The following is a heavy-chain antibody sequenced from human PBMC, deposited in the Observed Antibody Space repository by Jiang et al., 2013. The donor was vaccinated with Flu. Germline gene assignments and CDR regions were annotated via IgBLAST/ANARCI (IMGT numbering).Heavy chain of an antibody. V-gene: IGHV1-3*01. D-gene: IGHD2-2*01. CDR3: ARGTIVVVPAAILFHYYYMDV. CDR1: GYTFTSYA. Sequence: EVKKPGASVKVSCKASGYTFTSYAMHWVRQAPGQRLEWMGWINAGNGNTKYSQKFQGRVTITRDTSASTAYMELSSLRSEDTAVYYCARGTIVVVPAAILFHYYYMDVWGKGTTVTVSS. CDR2: INAGNGNT. J-gene: IGHJ6*03.